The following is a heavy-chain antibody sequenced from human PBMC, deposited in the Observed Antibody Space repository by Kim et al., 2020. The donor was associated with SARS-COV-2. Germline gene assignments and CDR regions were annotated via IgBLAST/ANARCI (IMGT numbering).Heavy chain of an antibody. D-gene: IGHD1-26*01. Sequence: ADSVKGRFTISRDNSKSTLYLQMNSLRAEDTDVYYCARPDSGSYYSYFDYWGQGTLVTVSS. CDR3: ARPDSGSYYSYFDY. J-gene: IGHJ4*02. V-gene: IGHV3-30*01.